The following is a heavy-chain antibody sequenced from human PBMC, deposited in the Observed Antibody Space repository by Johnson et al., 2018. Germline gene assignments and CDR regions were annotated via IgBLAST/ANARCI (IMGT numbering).Heavy chain of an antibody. CDR2: ISYDGSKK. Sequence: QVQLVESGGGVVQPGRSLRLSCAAPGFTISSYGMHWVRQAPGKGLEWVAVISYDGSKKYYADSVKGRFTISRDNSKNTLYLQMNSLTTEDTAVYYCANLPMTTLTTSLVDVWGQGTTVTV. V-gene: IGHV3-30*18. J-gene: IGHJ6*02. CDR1: GFTISSYG. CDR3: ANLPMTTLTTSLVDV. D-gene: IGHD4-11*01.